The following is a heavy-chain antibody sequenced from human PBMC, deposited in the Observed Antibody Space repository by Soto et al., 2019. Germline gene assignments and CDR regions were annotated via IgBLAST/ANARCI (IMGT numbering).Heavy chain of an antibody. D-gene: IGHD6-19*01. Sequence: GXSVKVSCXASGYAFTGYYMHWVRQAPGQGLEWMGWINPNSGGTNYAQKFQGRVTMTRDTSISTAYMELSRLRSDDTAVYYCARDRASGYSSGWYGVWGQGTLVTVSS. V-gene: IGHV1-2*02. CDR1: GYAFTGYY. CDR2: INPNSGGT. CDR3: ARDRASGYSSGWYGV. J-gene: IGHJ4*02.